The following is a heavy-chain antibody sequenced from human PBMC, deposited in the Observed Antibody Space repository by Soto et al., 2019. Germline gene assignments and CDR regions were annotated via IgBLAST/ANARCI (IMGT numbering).Heavy chain of an antibody. CDR3: ARTPGIAVASTLPLNYGMDV. J-gene: IGHJ6*02. D-gene: IGHD6-19*01. CDR2: IIPIFGTA. CDR1: GGTFSSYA. Sequence: ASVKVSCKASGGTFSSYAISWVRQAPGQGLEWMGGIIPIFGTANYAQKFQGRVTITADESTSTAYIELSSLRSEDTAVYYCARTPGIAVASTLPLNYGMDVWGQGTTVTVSS. V-gene: IGHV1-69*13.